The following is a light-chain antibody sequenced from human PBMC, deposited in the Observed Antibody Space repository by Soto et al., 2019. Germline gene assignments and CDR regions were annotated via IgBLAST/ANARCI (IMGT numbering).Light chain of an antibody. J-gene: IGLJ2*01. CDR1: SSNIGAGYD. CDR2: GNN. CDR3: QTYDSSLSVSV. Sequence: QSVLTQPPSVSGAPGQRVTMSCTGSSSNIGAGYDVHWYQQLPGTAPKLLIFGNNNWPSGVPDRFSGSKSGTSASLAITGLQAEDEADYHCQTYDSSLSVSVFGGGTKLTVL. V-gene: IGLV1-40*01.